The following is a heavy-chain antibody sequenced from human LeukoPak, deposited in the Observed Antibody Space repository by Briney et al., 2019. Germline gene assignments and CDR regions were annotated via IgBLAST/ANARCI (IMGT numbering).Heavy chain of an antibody. V-gene: IGHV4-59*08. CDR3: ARRGNRYSAFDI. CDR2: IYYSGST. J-gene: IGHJ3*02. CDR1: GGSISSYY. Sequence: SETLSLTCTVSGGSISSYYWSWIRQPPGKGLEWIGYIYYSGSTNKKPSLKSRVTISVDTSKTQLSLKLSSVTAADTAVYYCARRGNRYSAFDIWGQGTMVTVSS. D-gene: IGHD5-12*01.